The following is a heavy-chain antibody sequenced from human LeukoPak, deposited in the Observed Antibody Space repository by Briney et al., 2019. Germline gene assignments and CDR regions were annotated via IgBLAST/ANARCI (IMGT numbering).Heavy chain of an antibody. CDR2: INPSGGTT. J-gene: IGHJ2*01. Sequence: ASVKVSCKASGYTFTSYYMHRVRQAPGQGLEWMGIINPSGGTTSYAQKFQGRVTMTRDKSTSTVYMELSSLRSEDTAVYYCAREKGIAGPFDLWGRGTLVTVSS. V-gene: IGHV1-46*01. CDR3: AREKGIAGPFDL. D-gene: IGHD6-13*01. CDR1: GYTFTSYY.